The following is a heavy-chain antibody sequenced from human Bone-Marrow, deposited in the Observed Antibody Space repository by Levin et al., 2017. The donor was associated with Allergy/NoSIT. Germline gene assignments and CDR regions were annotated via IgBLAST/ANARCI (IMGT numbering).Heavy chain of an antibody. CDR1: GGSISSSSYY. D-gene: IGHD6-13*01. V-gene: IGHV4-39*07. CDR2: IYYSGST. Sequence: PSETLSLTCTVSGGSISSSSYYWGWIRQPPGKGLEWIGSIYYSGSTYYNPSLKSRVTISVDTSKNQFSLKLSSVTAADTAVYYCASFAYSSSWYPAGYYFDYWGQGTLVTVSS. J-gene: IGHJ4*02. CDR3: ASFAYSSSWYPAGYYFDY.